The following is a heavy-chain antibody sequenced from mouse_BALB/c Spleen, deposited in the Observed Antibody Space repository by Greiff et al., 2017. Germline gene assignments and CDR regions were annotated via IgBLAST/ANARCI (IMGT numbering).Heavy chain of an antibody. J-gene: IGHJ3*01. Sequence: EVQLQQSGTVLARPGASVKMSCKASGYTFTSYWMHWVKQRPGQGLEWIGAIYPGNSDTSYNQKFKGKAKLTAVTSTSTAYMELSSLTNEDSAVYYCTRTRYDYDVGFAYWGQGTLVTVSA. CDR1: GYTFTSYW. CDR3: TRTRYDYDVGFAY. D-gene: IGHD2-4*01. V-gene: IGHV1-5*01. CDR2: IYPGNSDT.